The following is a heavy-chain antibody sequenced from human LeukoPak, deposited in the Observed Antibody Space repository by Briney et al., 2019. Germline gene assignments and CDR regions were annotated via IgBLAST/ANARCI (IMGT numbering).Heavy chain of an antibody. CDR3: ANSAPPDI. V-gene: IGHV3-21*01. CDR1: GFTFSSYT. J-gene: IGHJ3*02. CDR2: ISSTSSYI. Sequence: PGGSLILSCAASGFTFSSYTMDWVRRAPGKGLEWVSSISSTSSYILYADSVKGRFSISRDNANHSLYLLMNSLSAEDTAVYYCANSAPPDIWGRGTVVTVSS.